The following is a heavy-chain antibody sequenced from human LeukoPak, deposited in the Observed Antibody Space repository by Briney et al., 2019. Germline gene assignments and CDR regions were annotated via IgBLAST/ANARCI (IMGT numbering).Heavy chain of an antibody. CDR3: AKEETRAYGGD. V-gene: IGHV3-23*01. J-gene: IGHJ4*02. Sequence: QAGASLRLSCAASGFTFSSYAMSWVRQAPGKGLEWVSAISGSGTGTYYADSVKGRFTISRDNSKNTLYLQMNSLRAEDTAVYYCAKEETRAYGGDWGQGTLVTVSS. D-gene: IGHD4-23*01. CDR1: GFTFSSYA. CDR2: ISGSGTGT.